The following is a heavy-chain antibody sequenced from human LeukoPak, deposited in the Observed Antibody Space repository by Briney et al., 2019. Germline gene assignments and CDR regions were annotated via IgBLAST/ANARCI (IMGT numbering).Heavy chain of an antibody. Sequence: SGGSLRLSCAASGFSFSSYWMHWVRQAPGKGLVWVSRINSDGSSTTYADSVKGRFTISRDNAKNTLYLQMNSLRAEDTAVYYCVRQKKSHGNFDYWGQGTLVTVSS. CDR3: VRQKKSHGNFDY. V-gene: IGHV3-74*01. J-gene: IGHJ4*02. D-gene: IGHD1-26*01. CDR2: INSDGSST. CDR1: GFSFSSYW.